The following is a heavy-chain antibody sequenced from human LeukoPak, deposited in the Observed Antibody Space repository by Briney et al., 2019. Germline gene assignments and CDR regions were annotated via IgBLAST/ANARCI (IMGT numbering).Heavy chain of an antibody. Sequence: ASVKVSCKASGYTFTSYGISWVRQAPGQGLEWMGWISAYNVNTNYAQKLQGRVTMTTDTSTSTAYMELRSLRSDDTAVYYCARARAAVAPTDAFDIWGQGTMVTVSS. D-gene: IGHD6-19*01. CDR2: ISAYNVNT. CDR3: ARARAAVAPTDAFDI. J-gene: IGHJ3*02. CDR1: GYTFTSYG. V-gene: IGHV1-18*01.